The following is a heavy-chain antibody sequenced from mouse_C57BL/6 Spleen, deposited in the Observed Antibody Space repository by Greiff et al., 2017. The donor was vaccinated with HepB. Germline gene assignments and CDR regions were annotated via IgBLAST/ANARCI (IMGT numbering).Heavy chain of an antibody. J-gene: IGHJ2*01. V-gene: IGHV5-17*01. CDR1: GFTFSDYG. CDR2: ISSGSSTI. CDR3: ARRRDFDY. Sequence: EVMLVESGGGLVKPGGSLKLSCAASGFTFSDYGMHWVRQAPEKGLEWVAYISSGSSTIYYADTVKGRFTISRDNAKNTRFLQMTSLRSENTAMYYCARRRDFDYWGQGTTLTVSS.